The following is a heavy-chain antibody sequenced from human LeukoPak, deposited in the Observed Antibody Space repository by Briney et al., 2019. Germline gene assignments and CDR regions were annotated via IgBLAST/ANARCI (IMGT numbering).Heavy chain of an antibody. Sequence: ASGKGSCKASGYTFTSFDINWVGPATGQGLEWMGWMNPGSGNTGYAQKFQGRVTMTRDTSIRTAYMEVSSLRSEDTAVYYCARGAYYDLWSGSTQHAFDIWGQGTMVTVSS. D-gene: IGHD3-3*01. J-gene: IGHJ3*02. CDR2: MNPGSGNT. CDR3: ARGAYYDLWSGSTQHAFDI. CDR1: GYTFTSFD. V-gene: IGHV1-8*01.